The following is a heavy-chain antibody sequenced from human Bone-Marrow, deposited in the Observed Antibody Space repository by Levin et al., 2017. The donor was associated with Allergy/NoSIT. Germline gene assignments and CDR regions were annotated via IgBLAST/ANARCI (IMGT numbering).Heavy chain of an antibody. V-gene: IGHV4-59*01. Sequence: LRLSCTVSGGSISSYYWSWLRQPPGKGLEWIGYIYNSGSTNYNPSLKSRVTISVDTSKTQFSLKLSSVTAADTAVYYCARVFSSSSGRPIDYWGQGTLVTVSS. CDR1: GGSISSYY. CDR3: ARVFSSSSGRPIDY. D-gene: IGHD6-6*01. CDR2: IYNSGST. J-gene: IGHJ4*02.